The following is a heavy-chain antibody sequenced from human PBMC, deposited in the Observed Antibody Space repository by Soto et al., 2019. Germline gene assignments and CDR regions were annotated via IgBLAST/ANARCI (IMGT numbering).Heavy chain of an antibody. D-gene: IGHD6-13*01. CDR2: IYYSGST. Sequence: QVQLQESGPGLVKPSQTLSLTCTVSGGSISSGGYYWSWIRQHPGKGLEWIGYIYYSGSTYYNPSLKSRVTISVDTSKNQFSLKLSSVTAADTAVYYCAGYSSSSKRGYYFDYWGQGTLVTVSS. CDR3: AGYSSSSKRGYYFDY. V-gene: IGHV4-31*03. CDR1: GGSISSGGYY. J-gene: IGHJ4*02.